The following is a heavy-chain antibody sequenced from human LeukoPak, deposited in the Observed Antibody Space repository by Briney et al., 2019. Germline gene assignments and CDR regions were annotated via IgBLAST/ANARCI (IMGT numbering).Heavy chain of an antibody. D-gene: IGHD5-12*01. CDR3: ASRGYSGYARAFDI. Sequence: GGSLRLSRAASGFTFDDYAMHWVRQAPGKGLEWVSRISWSSDNIAYGDSVKGRFTISRDNAKNSLYLQMNSLRAEDTAVYYCASRGYSGYARAFDIWGQGAMVTVSS. CDR1: GFTFDDYA. V-gene: IGHV3-9*01. J-gene: IGHJ3*02. CDR2: ISWSSDNI.